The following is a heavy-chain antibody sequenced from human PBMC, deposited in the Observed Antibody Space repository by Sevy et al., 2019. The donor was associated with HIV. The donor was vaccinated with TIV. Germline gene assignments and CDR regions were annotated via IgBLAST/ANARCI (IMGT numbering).Heavy chain of an antibody. D-gene: IGHD3-10*01. Sequence: GGSLRLSCAASGFTFSSYGMHWVRQAPGKGLEWVAVISYDGSNKYYADSVKGRFTISRDNSKNTLYLQINSLRAEDTAVYYCAKRGPITMVRGVKVYYYGMDVWGQGTTVTVSS. CDR1: GFTFSSYG. CDR3: AKRGPITMVRGVKVYYYGMDV. CDR2: ISYDGSNK. V-gene: IGHV3-30*18. J-gene: IGHJ6*02.